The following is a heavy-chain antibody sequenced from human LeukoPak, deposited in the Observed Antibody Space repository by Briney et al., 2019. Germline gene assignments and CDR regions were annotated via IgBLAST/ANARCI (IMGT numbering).Heavy chain of an antibody. J-gene: IGHJ4*02. CDR2: IRSEANSYAT. CDR3: TRHDILEMATTPFDY. D-gene: IGHD5-24*01. CDR1: GFTFSGSA. Sequence: GGSLRLSCAASGFTFSGSAMHWVRQASGKGLEWVGRIRSEANSYATAYAASVKGRFTISRDDSKNTAYLQMNSLKTEDTAVYYCTRHDILEMATTPFDYWGQGTLVTVSS. V-gene: IGHV3-73*01.